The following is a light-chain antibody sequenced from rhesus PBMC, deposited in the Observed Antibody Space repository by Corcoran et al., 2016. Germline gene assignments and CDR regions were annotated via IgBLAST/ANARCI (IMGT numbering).Light chain of an antibody. J-gene: IGKJ3*01. V-gene: IGKV2S20*01. CDR3: MQGIEYPFT. CDR2: EVS. CDR1: QSLLDSEDGNTY. Sequence: DIVMTQTPLSLPVTPGEPASISCRSSQSLLDSEDGNTYLEWYLQKPGPSPQPLIFEVSHRASGVPDRFSGGGSDTDFTLKISRVEAEDVGVYYCMQGIEYPFTFGPGTKLDIK.